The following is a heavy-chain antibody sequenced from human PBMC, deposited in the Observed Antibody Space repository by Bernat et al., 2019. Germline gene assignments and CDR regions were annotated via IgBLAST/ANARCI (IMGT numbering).Heavy chain of an antibody. CDR3: ARDQGGYDSSAGYFDY. Sequence: QVQLQESGPGLVKPSQTLSLTCTVSGGSISSGDYYWSWIRQPPGKGLEWIGYIYYSGSTYYNPSLKSRVTISVDTSKNQFSLKLSSVTAADTAVYYCARDQGGYDSSAGYFDYWGQGTLVTVSS. CDR2: IYYSGST. J-gene: IGHJ4*02. CDR1: GGSISSGDYY. V-gene: IGHV4-30-4*01. D-gene: IGHD3-22*01.